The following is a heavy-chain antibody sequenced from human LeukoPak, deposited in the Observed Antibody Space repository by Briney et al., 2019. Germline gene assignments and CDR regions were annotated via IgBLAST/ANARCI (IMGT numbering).Heavy chain of an antibody. CDR3: ARNNYGDYVDAFDI. D-gene: IGHD4-17*01. CDR2: INHSGST. V-gene: IGHV4-34*01. J-gene: IGHJ3*02. CDR1: GGSFSGYY. Sequence: PSETLSLTCAVYGGSFSGYYWSWIRQPPGKGLEWIGEINHSGSTNYNPSLKSRVTLSVATSKNQFSLKMSSVTAEDTAVYYCARNNYGDYVDAFDIWGQGTMVTVFS.